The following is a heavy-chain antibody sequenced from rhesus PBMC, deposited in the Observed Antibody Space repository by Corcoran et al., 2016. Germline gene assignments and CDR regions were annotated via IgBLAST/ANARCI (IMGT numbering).Heavy chain of an antibody. CDR3: ARGGYSSSVLWYFEF. V-gene: IGHV4-76*01. J-gene: IGHJ1*01. CDR1: GGHISSGYD. Sequence: QVQLQESGPGVVKPSETLSLTCAVSGGHISSGYDWSWLRQPPGKGLEWNGDLHGSSERTNNTPSRKDRYTIAKEAAKNQCSLKRSSVTTADTAVYYCARGGYSSSVLWYFEFWGQVALVTVSS. CDR2: LHGSSERT. D-gene: IGHD6-43*01.